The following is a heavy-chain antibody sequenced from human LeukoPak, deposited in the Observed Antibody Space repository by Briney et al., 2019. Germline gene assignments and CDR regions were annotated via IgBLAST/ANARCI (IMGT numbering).Heavy chain of an antibody. CDR1: GFPFSDYY. D-gene: IGHD5-24*01. V-gene: IGHV3-7*01. Sequence: GSLRLSCAASGFPFSDYYMSWVRPAPGKGLEWVANIKQDGSEKYYVDSVKGRFTISRDNAKNSLYLQMNSLRAEDTAVYYCARSRGWLQSHPLGYWGQGTLVTVSS. CDR3: ARSRGWLQSHPLGY. CDR2: IKQDGSEK. J-gene: IGHJ4*02.